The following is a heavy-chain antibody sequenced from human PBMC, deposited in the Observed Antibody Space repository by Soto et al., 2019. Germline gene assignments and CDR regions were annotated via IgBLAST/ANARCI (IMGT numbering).Heavy chain of an antibody. V-gene: IGHV4-59*01. J-gene: IGHJ4*02. CDR3: VRSGHSFGGVM. D-gene: IGHD3-16*01. CDR1: GASMNNYY. CDR2: MYYSGGS. Sequence: SETLSLTCTVSGASMNNYYGSWVRQPPGKGLEWIGYMYYSGGSNSNPSLKGRVTISVDTSKNQISLKLTSVTAADTAVYYCVRSGHSFGGVMWGQGTLVTVS.